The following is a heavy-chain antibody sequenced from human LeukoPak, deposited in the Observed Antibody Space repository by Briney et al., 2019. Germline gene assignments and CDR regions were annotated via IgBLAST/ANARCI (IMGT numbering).Heavy chain of an antibody. V-gene: IGHV3-23*01. D-gene: IGHD5-18*01. J-gene: IGHJ4*02. Sequence: GGSLRLSCEASGFTFSNYAMSWVRQAPGKGLEWVSAISGSGDSTFDADSVKGRFTISRDNSKNTLYLQMDSLRAEDTAIYYCASSGYNYGTSYFAYWGQGTLVTVSS. CDR1: GFTFSNYA. CDR3: ASSGYNYGTSYFAY. CDR2: ISGSGDST.